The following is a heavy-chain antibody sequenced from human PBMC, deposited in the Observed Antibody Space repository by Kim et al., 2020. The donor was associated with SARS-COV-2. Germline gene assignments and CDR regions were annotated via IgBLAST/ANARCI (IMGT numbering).Heavy chain of an antibody. D-gene: IGHD6-13*01. CDR1: GFNFNSYV. Sequence: GGSLRLSCAASGFNFNSYVMTWVRQAPGKGLEWVASISNGGLTDYYADSVKGRFAISRDNSNNSLYLQMSRLRVDDTAFYFCAKELRFGSSPERFDFWGPGTLVTVSS. CDR2: ISNGGLTD. V-gene: IGHV3-23*01. CDR3: AKELRFGSSPERFDF. J-gene: IGHJ4*02.